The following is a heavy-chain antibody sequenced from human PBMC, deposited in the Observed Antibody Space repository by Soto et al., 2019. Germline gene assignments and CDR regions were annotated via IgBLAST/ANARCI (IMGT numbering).Heavy chain of an antibody. CDR1: GDSIGTTHSY. CDR3: ARHEGNGNVWPLDY. V-gene: IGHV4-39*01. J-gene: IGHJ4*02. Sequence: PSETLSLTCTLSGDSIGTTHSYWAWIRQSPGQGLEWLGHIHYSGSTYYMPSLRSRVTLSVDTSKNQFSLRLTSVTAEDTAFYYCARHEGNGNVWPLDYWGQGILVTVSS. D-gene: IGHD2-8*01. CDR2: IHYSGST.